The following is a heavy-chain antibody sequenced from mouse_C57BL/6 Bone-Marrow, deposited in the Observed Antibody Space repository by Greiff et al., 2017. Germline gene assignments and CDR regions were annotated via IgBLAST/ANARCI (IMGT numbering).Heavy chain of an antibody. CDR3: ARRGNHQAWFAY. V-gene: IGHV5-6*01. Sequence: EVQLQESGGDLVKPGGSLKLSCAASGFTFSSYGMSWVRQTPDKRLEWVATISSGGSYTYYPDSVKGRFTISRDNAKNTLYLQMSSLKSEDTAMYYCARRGNHQAWFAYWGQGTLVTVSA. J-gene: IGHJ3*01. CDR1: GFTFSSYG. D-gene: IGHD2-1*01. CDR2: ISSGGSYT.